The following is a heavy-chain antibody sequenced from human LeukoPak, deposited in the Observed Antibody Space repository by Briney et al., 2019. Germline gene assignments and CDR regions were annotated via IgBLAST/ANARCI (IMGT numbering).Heavy chain of an antibody. CDR1: GFTASSNY. CDR2: IYSGGST. Sequence: GGSLRLSCAASGFTASSNYMSWVRQAPGKGLEWVSVIYSGGSTYYADSVKGRFTIPRDNSKNTLYLQMNSLRAEDTAVYYCASGDDYDYYFDYWGQGTLVTVSS. CDR3: ASGDDYDYYFDY. J-gene: IGHJ4*02. D-gene: IGHD5-12*01. V-gene: IGHV3-66*02.